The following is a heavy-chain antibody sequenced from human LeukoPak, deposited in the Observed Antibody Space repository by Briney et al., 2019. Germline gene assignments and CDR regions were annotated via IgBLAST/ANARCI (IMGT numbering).Heavy chain of an antibody. V-gene: IGHV4-39*01. CDR2: IYYSGST. Sequence: SETLSLTCTVSGGSISSSNYFWDWIRQPPGKGLEWIGSIYYSGSTYYNPSLKSRVTISVDTSKNQFSLKLSSVTAADTAVYCCARHPIVVVPAAIAEHAFDIWGQGTMVTVSS. J-gene: IGHJ3*02. D-gene: IGHD2-2*01. CDR3: ARHPIVVVPAAIAEHAFDI. CDR1: GGSISSSNYF.